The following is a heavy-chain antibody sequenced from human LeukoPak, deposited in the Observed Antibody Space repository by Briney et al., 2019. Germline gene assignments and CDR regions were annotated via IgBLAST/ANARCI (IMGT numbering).Heavy chain of an antibody. CDR1: GDSISRYY. CDR3: ARNYGSGSSKYDY. Sequence: SETLSLTCTVSGDSISRYYWTWIRQPAGKGLEWIGRFSTSGNTNYNPSLKSRLTMSVDTSKNQVSLNLTSVNAADTAVYYCARNYGSGSSKYDYWGQGTLVTVSP. V-gene: IGHV4-4*07. CDR2: FSTSGNT. D-gene: IGHD3-10*01. J-gene: IGHJ4*02.